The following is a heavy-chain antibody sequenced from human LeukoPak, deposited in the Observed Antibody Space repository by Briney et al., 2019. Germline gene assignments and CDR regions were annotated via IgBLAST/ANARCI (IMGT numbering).Heavy chain of an antibody. V-gene: IGHV3-53*01. J-gene: IGHJ4*02. CDR1: GFTVSSNY. CDR2: IYSGGST. D-gene: IGHD3-22*01. Sequence: PGGSLRLSCAASGFTVSSNYMSWVRQAPGKGLEWVSVIYSGGSTYYADSVKGRFTISRDNSKNTLYLQMNSPRAEDTAVYYCARTFNYYDSSAWFDYWGQGTLVTVSS. CDR3: ARTFNYYDSSAWFDY.